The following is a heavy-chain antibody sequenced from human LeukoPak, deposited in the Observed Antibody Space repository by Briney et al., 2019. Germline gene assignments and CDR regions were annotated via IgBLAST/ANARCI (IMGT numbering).Heavy chain of an antibody. CDR2: IRAKAYGGTT. CDR1: GFSFGGYA. V-gene: IGHV3-49*03. D-gene: IGHD3-22*01. CDR3: TRVPIRTVTMVIVVRGHDAFDI. Sequence: GGSLRLSCTASGFSFGGYAMTWFRQAPGKGKEWVGFIRAKAYGGTTEYAASVRGRFTISRDDSKSIAYLQMNSLQTEDTAVYFCTRVPIRTVTMVIVVRGHDAFDIWGQGTMVTVSS. J-gene: IGHJ3*02.